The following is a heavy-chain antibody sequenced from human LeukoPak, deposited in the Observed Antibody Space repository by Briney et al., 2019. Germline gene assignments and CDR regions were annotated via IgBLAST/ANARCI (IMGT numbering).Heavy chain of an antibody. CDR3: ARGRITIFGVVIHQTRNWFDP. D-gene: IGHD3-3*01. V-gene: IGHV3-21*01. J-gene: IGHJ5*02. CDR1: GFTFSSYS. Sequence: GGSLRLSCAASGFTFSSYSMNWVRQAPGKGLEWVSSISSSSSYIYYADSVKGRFTISRDNAKNSLYLQMNSLRAEDTAVYYCARGRITIFGVVIHQTRNWFDPWGQGTLVTVSS. CDR2: ISSSSSYI.